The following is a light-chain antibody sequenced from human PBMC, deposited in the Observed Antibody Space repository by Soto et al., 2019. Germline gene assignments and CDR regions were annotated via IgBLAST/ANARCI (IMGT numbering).Light chain of an antibody. CDR2: DVN. CDR1: SSDVGFYNY. Sequence: QSVLTQPASVSGSPGQSIAISCTGTSSDVGFYNYVSWYQQHPGKAPKLMVYDVNNRPSGVSNRFSGSKSGNTASLTISGLQAEDEADYYCTSYTTSSTYDFGTGTKVPVL. V-gene: IGLV2-14*03. J-gene: IGLJ1*01. CDR3: TSYTTSSTYD.